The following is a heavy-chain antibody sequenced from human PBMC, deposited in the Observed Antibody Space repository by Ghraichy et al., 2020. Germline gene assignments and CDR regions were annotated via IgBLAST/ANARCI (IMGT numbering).Heavy chain of an antibody. CDR2: IKSTTTGGTI. V-gene: IGHV3-15*01. D-gene: IGHD3-10*01. CDR3: ATSSGRNGLDI. Sequence: GGSLRLSCAASGFTFTDAWMRWVRQIPGKGLEWIGRIKSTTTGGTIEYAAPVKGRFIISRDDLKDTLYLEMNSLKSEDTAVYYCATSSGRNGLDIWGQGTTVTVSS. J-gene: IGHJ6*02. CDR1: GFTFTDAW.